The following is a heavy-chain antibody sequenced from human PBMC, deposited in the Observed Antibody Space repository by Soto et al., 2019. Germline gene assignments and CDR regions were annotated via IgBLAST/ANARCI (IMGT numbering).Heavy chain of an antibody. CDR1: GFTFTRYS. V-gene: IGHV3-21*01. J-gene: IGHJ4*02. Sequence: EVQLVESGGGLVKPGGSLRLSCAASGFTFTRYSMKWVRQAPGKGLEWVSSISSTTNYIYYGDSMKGRFTISRDNAKKSLYLEMNILRAEDTAVYYCARESEDLTSNFDYWGQGTLVTVSS. CDR2: ISSTTNYI. CDR3: ARESEDLTSNFDY.